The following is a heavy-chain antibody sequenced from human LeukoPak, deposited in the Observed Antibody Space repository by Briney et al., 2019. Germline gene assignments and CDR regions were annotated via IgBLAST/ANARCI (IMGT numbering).Heavy chain of an antibody. CDR2: ISGSGGST. D-gene: IGHD6-19*01. CDR1: GFTFSSYA. Sequence: PGGSLRLSCAASGFTFSSYAMSWVRRAPGKGLEWVSAISGSGGSTYYADSVKGRFTISRDNSKNTLYLQMNSLRAEDTAVYYCATLAVAGTSSFDYWGQGTLVTVSS. CDR3: ATLAVAGTSSFDY. J-gene: IGHJ4*02. V-gene: IGHV3-23*01.